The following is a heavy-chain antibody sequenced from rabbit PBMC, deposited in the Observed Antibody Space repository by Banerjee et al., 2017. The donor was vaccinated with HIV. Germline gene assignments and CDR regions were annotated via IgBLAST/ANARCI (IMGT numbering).Heavy chain of an antibody. CDR2: INTSSGNT. D-gene: IGHD1-1*01. J-gene: IGHJ6*01. V-gene: IGHV1S45*01. CDR3: ARWYIFYGMDL. Sequence: QEHLEESGGDLVKPEGSLTLTCKASGLDFSSSYYMCWVRQAPGKGLEWIACINTSSGNTVYASWAKGRFTISKTSSTTVTLQMTSLTAADTATYFCARWYIFYGMDLWGPGTLVTVS. CDR1: GLDFSSSYY.